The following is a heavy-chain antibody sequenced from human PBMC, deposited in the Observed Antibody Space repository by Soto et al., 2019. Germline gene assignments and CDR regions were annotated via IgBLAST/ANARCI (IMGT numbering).Heavy chain of an antibody. J-gene: IGHJ6*02. Sequence: LRLSCAASGVTFSSYIMNWFRQAPGKGLEWVSSISSSSSYIYYADSLKGRFTISRDNAKNSLYLQMNSLRAEDTAVYYCARDTAMVTGNYYYGMYXWGQGTTFTVS. D-gene: IGHD5-18*01. V-gene: IGHV3-21*01. CDR3: ARDTAMVTGNYYYGMYX. CDR2: ISSSSSYI. CDR1: GVTFSSYI.